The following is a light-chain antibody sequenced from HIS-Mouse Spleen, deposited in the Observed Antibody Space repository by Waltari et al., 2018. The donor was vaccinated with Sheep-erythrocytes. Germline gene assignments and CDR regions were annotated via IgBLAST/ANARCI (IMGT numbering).Light chain of an antibody. J-gene: IGLJ2*01. V-gene: IGLV3-1*01. Sequence: SYELTQPPPVSVSPGQTASITCSGDKWGDKYACWYQQKPGQSPVLVIYQDSKRPSGIPERFSGSNSGNTATLTISGTQAMDEADYYCQAWDSSTAVFGGGTKLTVL. CDR3: QAWDSSTAV. CDR2: QDS. CDR1: KWGDKY.